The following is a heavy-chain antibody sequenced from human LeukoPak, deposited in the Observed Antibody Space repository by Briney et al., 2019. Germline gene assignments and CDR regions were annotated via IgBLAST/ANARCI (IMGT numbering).Heavy chain of an antibody. CDR3: AREDYYGTNFDY. J-gene: IGHJ4*02. V-gene: IGHV4-4*07. CDR1: GGSISNYY. CDR2: IYTSGST. D-gene: IGHD3-10*01. Sequence: SETLSLTCTVSGGSISNYYWTWIRQPAGKGLEWIGRIYTSGSTNYNPSPKSRVTMSVDTSKNQFSLKLSSVTAADTAVYYCAREDYYGTNFDYWGQGTLVTVSS.